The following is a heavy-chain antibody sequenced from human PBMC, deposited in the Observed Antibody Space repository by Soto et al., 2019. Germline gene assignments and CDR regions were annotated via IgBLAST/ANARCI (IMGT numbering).Heavy chain of an antibody. CDR3: ARDRMVVITTGNWFDP. CDR1: GYTFTSYG. CDR2: ISAYNGNT. J-gene: IGHJ5*02. V-gene: IGHV1-18*01. Sequence: EASVKVSCKASGYTFTSYGISWVRQAPGQGLEWMGWISAYNGNTNYAQKLQGRVTMTTDTSTSAAYMELRSLRSDDTAVYYCARDRMVVITTGNWFDPWGQGTLVTVSS. D-gene: IGHD3-22*01.